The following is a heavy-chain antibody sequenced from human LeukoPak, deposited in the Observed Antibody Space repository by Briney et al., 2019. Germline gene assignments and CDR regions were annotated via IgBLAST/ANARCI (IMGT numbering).Heavy chain of an antibody. CDR2: IDSDGRTT. J-gene: IGHJ4*02. Sequence: GGSLRLSCAASGFSFSTSLMNWVRQVPGERLVWVARIDSDGRTTHYADSVKGRFTISRDNAKNTLYLQMNSLRAEDTAVYYCARDRDGYNYWGQGTLVTVSS. V-gene: IGHV3-74*01. CDR1: GFSFSTSL. CDR3: ARDRDGYNY. D-gene: IGHD5-24*01.